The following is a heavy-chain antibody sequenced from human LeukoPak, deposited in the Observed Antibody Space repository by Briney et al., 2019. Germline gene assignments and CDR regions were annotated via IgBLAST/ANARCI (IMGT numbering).Heavy chain of an antibody. CDR2: ISAYNGNT. D-gene: IGHD6-13*01. J-gene: IGHJ4*02. CDR1: GYTFTSYG. V-gene: IGHV1-18*01. CDR3: ARTRSIAAAGTPFDY. Sequence: ASVKVSCKASGYTFTSYGISWVRQAPGQGLEWMGWISAYNGNTNYAQKLQGRVTMTTDTSTSTAYMELRSLRSDDKAVYYCARTRSIAAAGTPFDYWGQGTLVTVSS.